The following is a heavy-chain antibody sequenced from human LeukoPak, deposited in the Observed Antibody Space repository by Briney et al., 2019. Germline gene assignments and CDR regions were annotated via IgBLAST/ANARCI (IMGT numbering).Heavy chain of an antibody. J-gene: IGHJ4*02. CDR3: ARHRGSSGWQYYFDY. CDR1: GGSISSSSYY. CDR2: IYYSGST. V-gene: IGHV4-39*01. D-gene: IGHD6-19*01. Sequence: SETLSLTCTVSGGSISSSSYYWGWIHQPPGKGLEWIGSIYYSGSTYYNPSLKSRVTISVDTSKNQFSLKLSSVTAADTAVYYCARHRGSSGWQYYFDYWGQGTLVTVSS.